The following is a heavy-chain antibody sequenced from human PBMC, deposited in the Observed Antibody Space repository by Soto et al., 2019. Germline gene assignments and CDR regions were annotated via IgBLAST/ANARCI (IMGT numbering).Heavy chain of an antibody. Sequence: AAVKVSCKASGCTFTSYAMHWVRQAPGQRLEWMGWINAGNGNTKYSQKFQGRVTITRDTSASTAYMELSSLRSEDTAVYYCARVILEYQLLFSPYFDYWGQGTLVTVSS. D-gene: IGHD2-2*01. CDR2: INAGNGNT. CDR3: ARVILEYQLLFSPYFDY. CDR1: GCTFTSYA. V-gene: IGHV1-3*01. J-gene: IGHJ4*02.